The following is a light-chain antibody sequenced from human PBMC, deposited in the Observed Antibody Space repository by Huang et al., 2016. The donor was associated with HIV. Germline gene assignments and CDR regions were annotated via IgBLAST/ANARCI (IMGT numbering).Light chain of an antibody. J-gene: IGKJ2*01. CDR1: QSVSSN. V-gene: IGKV3-15*01. CDR2: GAT. Sequence: EIVMTQSPAILSVSPGERATLSCRANQSVSSNLAWYQQKLGPAPRLLIHGATTRATGIPARFSGSGSGTEFTLTISSLQSEDFAVYYCQQYDNWPPYTFGQGTKLEI. CDR3: QQYDNWPPYT.